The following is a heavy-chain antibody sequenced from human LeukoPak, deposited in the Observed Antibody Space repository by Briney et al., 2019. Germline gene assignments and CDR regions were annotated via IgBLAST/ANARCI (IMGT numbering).Heavy chain of an antibody. D-gene: IGHD4-23*01. CDR1: GYTFTGYY. CDR2: INPNSGGT. Sequence: GASVKVSCKASGYTFTGYYMHWVRQAPGQGLEWMGWINPNSGGTNYAQKFQGRVTMTRDTSISTAYMELSRLRSDDTAVYYCASPVYGGNSNYYYYYMDVWGKGTTVTVSS. CDR3: ASPVYGGNSNYYYYYMDV. J-gene: IGHJ6*03. V-gene: IGHV1-2*02.